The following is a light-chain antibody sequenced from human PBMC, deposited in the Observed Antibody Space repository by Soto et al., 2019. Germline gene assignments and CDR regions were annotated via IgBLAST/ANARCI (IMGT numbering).Light chain of an antibody. CDR3: QSYDSSLRVL. CDR1: DSTIGAGYD. CDR2: NYI. J-gene: IGLJ2*01. Sequence: QSVLTQPPSVSGAPGQRVTISCTGSDSTIGAGYDVHWYQQLPGRAPKLLIYNYINRPSGVPDRFSGSKSGTSASLAISGLQAEDESDYYCQSYDSSLRVLFGGGTKLTVL. V-gene: IGLV1-40*01.